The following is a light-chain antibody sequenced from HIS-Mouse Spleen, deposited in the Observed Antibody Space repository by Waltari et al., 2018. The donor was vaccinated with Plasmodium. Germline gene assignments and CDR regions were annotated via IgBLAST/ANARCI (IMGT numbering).Light chain of an antibody. CDR3: SSYTSSSTLNYV. J-gene: IGLJ1*01. V-gene: IGLV2-14*03. CDR2: DVS. CDR1: SRDVGGYNY. Sequence: QSALTQPASVSGSPGQSITISCTGPSRDVGGYNYVSWYQQHPGKAPKLMIYDVSNRPSGVSNRFSGSKSGNTASLTISGLQAEDEADYYCSSYTSSSTLNYVFGTGTKVTVL.